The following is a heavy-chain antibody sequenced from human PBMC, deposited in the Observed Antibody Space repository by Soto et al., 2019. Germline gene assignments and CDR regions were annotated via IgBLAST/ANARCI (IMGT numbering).Heavy chain of an antibody. D-gene: IGHD5-12*01. CDR3: ASDLRIYYYYGMDV. CDR1: GGSFSGYY. J-gene: IGHJ6*02. CDR2: INHSGST. Sequence: SETLSLTCAVYGGSFSGYYWSWIRQPPGKGLEWIGEINHSGSTNYNPSLKSRVTISVDTSKNQFSLKLSSVTAADTAVYYCASDLRIYYYYGMDVWGQGTTVTV. V-gene: IGHV4-34*01.